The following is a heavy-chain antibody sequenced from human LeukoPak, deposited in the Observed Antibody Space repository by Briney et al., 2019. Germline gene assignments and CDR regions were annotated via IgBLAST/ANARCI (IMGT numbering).Heavy chain of an antibody. J-gene: IGHJ4*02. D-gene: IGHD2-2*01. CDR1: GGSISSSSYY. CDR3: ARVIRVVPAAMGSRYYFDY. V-gene: IGHV4-39*07. CDR2: IYYSGST. Sequence: SETLSLTCTVSGGSISSSSYYWGWIRQPPGKGLEWIGSIYYSGSTYYNRSLKSRVTISVDTSKNQFSLKLSSVTAADTAVYYCARVIRVVPAAMGSRYYFDYWGQGTLVTVSS.